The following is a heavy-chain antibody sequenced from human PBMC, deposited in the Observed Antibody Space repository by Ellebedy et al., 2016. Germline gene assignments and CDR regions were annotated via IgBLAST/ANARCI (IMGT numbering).Heavy chain of an antibody. CDR3: ARGWELPLDY. J-gene: IGHJ4*02. Sequence: GESLKISCAASGFTFSSYGMHWVRQAPGKGLEWVAVIWYDGSNKYYADSVKGRFTISRDNSKNTLYLQMNSLRAEDTAVYYCARGWELPLDYWGQGTLVTVSS. CDR1: GFTFSSYG. CDR2: IWYDGSNK. D-gene: IGHD1-26*01. V-gene: IGHV3-33*08.